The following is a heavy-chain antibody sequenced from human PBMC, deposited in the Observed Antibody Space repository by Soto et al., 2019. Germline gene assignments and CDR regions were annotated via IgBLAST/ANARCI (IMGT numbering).Heavy chain of an antibody. CDR3: ARGSSIAGLYYGMDV. D-gene: IGHD6-6*01. J-gene: IGHJ6*02. CDR2: NYYSGIT. CDR1: GGSISSGGYY. Sequence: QVQLQESGPGLVKPSQTLSLTCTVSGGSISSGGYYWTWIRQHPGKGLEWIGYNYYSGITYYNPSPNSRVTXPXXXSXXQFSLKLSSVTAADTAVYYCARGSSIAGLYYGMDVWGQGTTVTVSS. V-gene: IGHV4-31*03.